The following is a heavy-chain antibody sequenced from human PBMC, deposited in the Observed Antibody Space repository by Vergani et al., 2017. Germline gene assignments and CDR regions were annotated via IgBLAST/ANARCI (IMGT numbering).Heavy chain of an antibody. J-gene: IGHJ6*03. CDR1: GGSFTSYH. Sequence: QVQLQQWGGGLLKPSETLSLTCVVNGGSFTSYHWTWIRQSPGEGLEWVGDIDHTGRPDYNPYLKSRLTMSVDKSRNQFSLTLNSVTATDTAIYFCARVNTETNGHLYYYYYMDVWGQGTAGTVS. V-gene: IGHV4-34*01. CDR3: ARVNTETNGHLYYYYYMDV. CDR2: IDHTGRP. D-gene: IGHD4-11*01.